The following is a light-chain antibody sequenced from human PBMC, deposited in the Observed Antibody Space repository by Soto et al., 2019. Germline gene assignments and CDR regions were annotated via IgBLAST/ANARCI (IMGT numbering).Light chain of an antibody. CDR2: DAS. J-gene: IGKJ4*01. V-gene: IGKV3-11*01. CDR1: QSTSIF. Sequence: ETVLTQSPATLSLSPGERATLSCRASQSTSIFLSWYQVKPGQAPRLLIYDASNRATGIPARFSGSGSGTDFTLTISSLEPEDFAVYYCQQRTKWPLTFGGGTKVEIK. CDR3: QQRTKWPLT.